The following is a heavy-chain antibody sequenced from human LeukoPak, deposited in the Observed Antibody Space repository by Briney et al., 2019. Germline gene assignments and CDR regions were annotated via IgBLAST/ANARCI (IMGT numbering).Heavy chain of an antibody. Sequence: GGSLRLSCAASGFTVSSNHMSWVRQAPGKRLEWVSVIYSGGSTYYADSVKGRFTISRDNSKNTLYLQMNSLRAEDTAVYYCASGYSYGEPVDYWGQGTLVTVSS. CDR3: ASGYSYGEPVDY. D-gene: IGHD5-18*01. CDR1: GFTVSSNH. CDR2: IYSGGST. V-gene: IGHV3-53*01. J-gene: IGHJ4*02.